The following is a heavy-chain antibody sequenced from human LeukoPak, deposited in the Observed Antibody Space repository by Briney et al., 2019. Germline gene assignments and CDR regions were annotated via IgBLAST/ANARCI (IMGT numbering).Heavy chain of an antibody. CDR1: GFVFTIYT. V-gene: IGHV3-64D*06. J-gene: IGHJ4*02. CDR3: VKDFGRIRGTPDS. D-gene: IGHD1-26*01. Sequence: GGSLRLSCSASGFVFTIYTMYWVRQAPGKGPEYVSTISGSGNGFSTYYADSVKGRLTISRDDSKSILYLQMNGLRSEDTAVYYCVKDFGRIRGTPDSWGQGTLVTVSS. CDR2: ISGSGNGFST.